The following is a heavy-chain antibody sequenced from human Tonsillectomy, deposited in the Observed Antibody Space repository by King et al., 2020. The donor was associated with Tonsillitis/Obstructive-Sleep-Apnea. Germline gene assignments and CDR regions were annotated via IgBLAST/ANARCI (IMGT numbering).Heavy chain of an antibody. D-gene: IGHD4-17*01. V-gene: IGHV1-2*02. CDR1: GYTFTGYY. CDR2: INPNNGGT. J-gene: IGHJ4*02. Sequence: VQLVEYGAEVKKPGASVKVSCKASGYTFTGYYIHWVRQAPGQGLEWMGWINPNNGGTKYAQKFQGRVTVTRDTSISTAYMELSSLRSDDTAVYFCTRRTVTDGFDYWGQGTLVTVSS. CDR3: TRRTVTDGFDY.